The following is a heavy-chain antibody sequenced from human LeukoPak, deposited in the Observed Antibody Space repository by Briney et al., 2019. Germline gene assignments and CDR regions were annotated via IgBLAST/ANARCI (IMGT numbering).Heavy chain of an antibody. Sequence: PGGSLRLSCAASGFTFSGSAIHWVRQSSGKGLEWVGQIDKKDKGYATATAYAASVKGRFTISRDDAINTAYLQMKSLKTEDTALHYCTKDSWTYSWFHPWGQGTLVTVSS. D-gene: IGHD1-26*01. V-gene: IGHV3-73*01. J-gene: IGHJ5*02. CDR2: IDKKDKGYATAT. CDR1: GFTFSGSA. CDR3: TKDSWTYSWFHP.